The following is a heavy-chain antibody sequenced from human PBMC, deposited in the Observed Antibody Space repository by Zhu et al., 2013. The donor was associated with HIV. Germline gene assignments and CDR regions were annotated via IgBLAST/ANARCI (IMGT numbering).Heavy chain of an antibody. Sequence: QVQLVQSGAEVKKPGSSVKVSCKASGGTFSSYAISWVRQAPGQGLEWMGGIIPIFGTANYAQKFQGRVTITADESTSTAYMELSSLRSEDTAVYYCASSDQPYGDYPSVGAFDIWGQGTMVTVSS. CDR2: IIPIFGTA. V-gene: IGHV1-69*01. CDR1: GGTFSSYA. CDR3: ASSDQPYGDYPSVGAFDI. D-gene: IGHD4-17*01. J-gene: IGHJ3*02.